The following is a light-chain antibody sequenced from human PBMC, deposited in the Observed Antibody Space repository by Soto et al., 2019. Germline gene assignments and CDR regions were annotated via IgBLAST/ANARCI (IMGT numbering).Light chain of an antibody. V-gene: IGKV1-9*01. J-gene: IGKJ3*01. Sequence: IQLTQSPSSLSASVGDRVTISCRASQGIANFLAWYQQKPGKAPKLLIYGASTLQSGVPSRFSSSGSGTDFTLTISRLQPEDFATYYCQQLNSFPIPFGPGTKVDIK. CDR2: GAS. CDR1: QGIANF. CDR3: QQLNSFPIP.